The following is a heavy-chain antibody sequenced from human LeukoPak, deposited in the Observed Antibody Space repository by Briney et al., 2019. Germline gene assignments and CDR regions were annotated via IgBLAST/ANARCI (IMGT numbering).Heavy chain of an antibody. CDR1: GFTFDDYS. Sequence: GRSLRLSCAASGFTFDDYSMTWVRQAPGKGLEWVSGTNWNGGSTGYADSVKGRFTISRDNAKNSLYLQMNSLRAEDAALYYCARSRHSYDSSGFPHYWGQGTLVTVSS. CDR3: ARSRHSYDSSGFPHY. V-gene: IGHV3-20*04. D-gene: IGHD3-22*01. J-gene: IGHJ4*02. CDR2: TNWNGGST.